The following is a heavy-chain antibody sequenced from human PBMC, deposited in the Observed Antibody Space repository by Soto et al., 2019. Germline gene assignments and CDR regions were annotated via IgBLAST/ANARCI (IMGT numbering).Heavy chain of an antibody. CDR2: INPNSGGT. CDR3: ASYRYEFRDYYYYGMDV. J-gene: IGHJ6*02. D-gene: IGHD3-3*01. V-gene: IGHV1-2*02. Sequence: QVQLVQSGAEVKKPGASVKVSCKASGYTFTGYHMHWVRQAPGQGLEWMGWINPNSGGTNYAQKFQGRVTMTRDTSISTAYMELSRLRSDDTAVYYCASYRYEFRDYYYYGMDVWGQGTTVTVSS. CDR1: GYTFTGYH.